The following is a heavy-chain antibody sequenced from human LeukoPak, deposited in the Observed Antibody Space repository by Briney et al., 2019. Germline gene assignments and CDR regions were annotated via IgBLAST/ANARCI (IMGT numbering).Heavy chain of an antibody. CDR3: AKDLSYGDYGAFFDY. CDR1: GFTFSSYS. CDR2: ISSSSSTI. Sequence: PGGSLRLSCAASGFTFSSYSMNWVRQAPGKGLEWVSYISSSSSTIYYADSVKGRFTISRDNAKNSLYLQMNSLRAEDTAVYYCAKDLSYGDYGAFFDYWGQGTLVTVSS. D-gene: IGHD4-17*01. V-gene: IGHV3-48*01. J-gene: IGHJ4*02.